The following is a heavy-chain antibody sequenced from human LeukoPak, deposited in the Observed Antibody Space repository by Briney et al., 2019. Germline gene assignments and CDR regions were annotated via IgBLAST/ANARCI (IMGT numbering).Heavy chain of an antibody. V-gene: IGHV3-21*01. CDR3: ARDPTQWLRYGHFDY. CDR2: INNVASHI. Sequence: GGSLRLSCAASGFTFSSSAMNWVRQAPGKGLEWVSSINNVASHIYYADSVKGRFTISRDNAKNSLYLQMNSLRAEDTAVYHCARDPTQWLRYGHFDYWGQGTLVTVSS. J-gene: IGHJ4*02. D-gene: IGHD5-12*01. CDR1: GFTFSSSA.